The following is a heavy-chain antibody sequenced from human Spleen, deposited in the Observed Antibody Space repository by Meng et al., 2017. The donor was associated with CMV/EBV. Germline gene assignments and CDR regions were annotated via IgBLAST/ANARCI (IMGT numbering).Heavy chain of an antibody. J-gene: IGHJ3*01. V-gene: IGHV3-53*01. CDR1: GGSFSGYY. CDR3: ARDCELG. CDR2: IFGADNT. D-gene: IGHD3-16*01. Sequence: ETLSLTCAVYGGSFSGYYWSWVRQAPGKGLEWVSVIFGADNTNYADSVKGRFTISRDNSKNTVFLQMSSLRDEDTALYYCARDCELGWGQGTMVTVSS.